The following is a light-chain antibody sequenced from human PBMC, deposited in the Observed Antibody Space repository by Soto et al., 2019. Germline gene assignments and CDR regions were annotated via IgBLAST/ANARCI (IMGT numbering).Light chain of an antibody. CDR1: SSDVGGYNY. V-gene: IGLV2-14*03. CDR3: SSYATSTTVL. J-gene: IGLJ2*01. Sequence: QSALTQPASVSGSPGQSITISCTGTSSDVGGYNYFSWYQQHPGRAPQLMIYDVSNRPSGVSNRFSGSRSGNTASLTISGLQAEDEADYYCSSYATSTTVLFGGGTKLTVL. CDR2: DVS.